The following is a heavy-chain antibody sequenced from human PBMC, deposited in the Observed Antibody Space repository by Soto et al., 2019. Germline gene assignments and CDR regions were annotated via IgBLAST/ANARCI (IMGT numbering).Heavy chain of an antibody. CDR1: GGSISSYY. CDR3: AMQDIVVVPAAIRSPYYYGMDV. CDR2: IYYSGST. J-gene: IGHJ6*02. Sequence: SETLSLTCTVSGGSISSYYWSWIRQPPGKGLEWIGYIYYSGSTNYNPSLKSRVTISVDTSKNQFSLKLSSVTAADTAVYYCAMQDIVVVPAAIRSPYYYGMDVWGQGTTVTVSS. V-gene: IGHV4-59*01. D-gene: IGHD2-2*02.